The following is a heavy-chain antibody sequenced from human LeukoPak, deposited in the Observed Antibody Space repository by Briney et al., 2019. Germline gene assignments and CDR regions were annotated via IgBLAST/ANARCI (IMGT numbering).Heavy chain of an antibody. CDR3: ARDLEPITMIENPSPHY. V-gene: IGHV1-18*01. CDR1: GYTFTSYG. D-gene: IGHD3-22*01. CDR2: ISAYNGNT. J-gene: IGHJ4*02. Sequence: GASVKVSCKASGYTFTSYGISWVRQAPGQGLEWMGWISAYNGNTNYAQKLQGRVTMTTDTSTNTAYMEMRSLRSDDTAVYYCARDLEPITMIENPSPHYWGQGTLVTVSS.